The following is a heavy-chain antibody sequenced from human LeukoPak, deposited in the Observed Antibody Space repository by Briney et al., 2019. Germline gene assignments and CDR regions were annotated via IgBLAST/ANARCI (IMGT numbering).Heavy chain of an antibody. CDR2: INSDGSST. CDR3: VSEDDRDGDMF. V-gene: IGHV3-74*01. Sequence: QPGGSLRLSCAASGFTFSSYWMHWVRQAPGKGLVWVSRINSDGSSTTYADSVKGRFTISRDNAKNTLYLQMNSLRVEDTAVYYCVSEDDRDGDMFWGQGTLVTVSS. D-gene: IGHD4-17*01. J-gene: IGHJ4*02. CDR1: GFTFSSYW.